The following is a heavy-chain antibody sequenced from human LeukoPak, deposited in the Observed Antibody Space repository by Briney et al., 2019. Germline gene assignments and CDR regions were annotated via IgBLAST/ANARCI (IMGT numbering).Heavy chain of an antibody. CDR3: ARGPLDSSTVYYYYGMDV. D-gene: IGHD6-13*01. Sequence: GASVKVSCKASGYTFTSYDINWVRQATGQGLEWMGWINPNSGNTGYAQKFQGRVTMTRNTSISTAYMELSSLRSEDTAVYYCARGPLDSSTVYYYYGMDVWGQGTTVTVSS. J-gene: IGHJ6*02. V-gene: IGHV1-8*01. CDR1: GYTFTSYD. CDR2: INPNSGNT.